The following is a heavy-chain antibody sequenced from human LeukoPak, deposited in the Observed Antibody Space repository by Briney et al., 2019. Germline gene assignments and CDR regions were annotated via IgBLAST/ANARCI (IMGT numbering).Heavy chain of an antibody. CDR1: GYKFVTFW. CDR3: ARVAKTGYSSSSDYFDY. D-gene: IGHD6-6*01. J-gene: IGHJ4*02. CDR2: IYPGDSDA. V-gene: IGHV5-51*01. Sequence: GESLKISCKASGYKFVTFWIGWVRQMPDKRLEWLGIIYPGDSDARVSPSFQGQVTISADKSINTAYLQWGSLEASDTAMYYCARVAKTGYSSSSDYFDYWGQGTLVTVSS.